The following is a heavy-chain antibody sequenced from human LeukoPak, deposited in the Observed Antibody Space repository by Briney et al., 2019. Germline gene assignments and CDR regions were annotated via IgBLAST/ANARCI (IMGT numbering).Heavy chain of an antibody. CDR2: INHSGST. CDR3: ARGYDFWSGSYMDV. J-gene: IGHJ6*03. V-gene: IGHV4-34*01. Sequence: SQTLSLTCAVYGGSFSGYYWSWIRQPPGKGLEWIGEINHSGSTNYNPSLKSRVTISVDTSKNQFSLKLSSVTAADTAVYYCARGYDFWSGSYMDVWGKGNTVTVSS. CDR1: GGSFSGYY. D-gene: IGHD3-3*01.